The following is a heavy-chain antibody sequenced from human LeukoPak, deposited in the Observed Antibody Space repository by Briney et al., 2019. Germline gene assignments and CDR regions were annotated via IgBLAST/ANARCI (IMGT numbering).Heavy chain of an antibody. D-gene: IGHD1-26*01. Sequence: PGGSLRLSCAASGFXFTSYTINWVRQAPGRGQEWISYISIDSGTMHYADTLKGRFTISRDNAKNSLFLQVNSLRDADTAVYYCVRDDGWAFDYWGQGTRVTVSS. V-gene: IGHV3-48*02. CDR2: ISIDSGTM. J-gene: IGHJ4*02. CDR3: VRDDGWAFDY. CDR1: GFXFTSYT.